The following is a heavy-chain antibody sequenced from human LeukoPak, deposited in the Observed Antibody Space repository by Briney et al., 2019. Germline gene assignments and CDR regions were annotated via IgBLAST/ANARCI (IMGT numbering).Heavy chain of an antibody. CDR2: IYHSGST. CDR1: GYSISSGYY. CDR3: ARDFRWLRSAPIDY. Sequence: SETLSLTCTVSGYSISSGYYWGWIRQPPGKGLEWIGSIYHSGSTYYNPSLKSRVTISVDTSKNQFSLKLSSVTAADTAVYYCARDFRWLRSAPIDYWGQGTLVTVSS. D-gene: IGHD5-12*01. J-gene: IGHJ4*02. V-gene: IGHV4-38-2*02.